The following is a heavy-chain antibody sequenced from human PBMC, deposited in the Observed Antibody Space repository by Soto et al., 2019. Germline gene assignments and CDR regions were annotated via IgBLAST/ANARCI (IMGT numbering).Heavy chain of an antibody. V-gene: IGHV1-18*01. J-gene: IGHJ4*02. CDR2: VNAYNGNT. CDR1: GYTFTSYG. Sequence: ASVKVSCKASGYTFTSYGISWVRQAPGQGLEWMGRVNAYNGNTNYAQKFQGRVTITADKSTSTAYMELSSLRSEDTAVYYCARDHVGAIFDYWGQGTLVTVSS. CDR3: ARDHVGAIFDY. D-gene: IGHD1-26*01.